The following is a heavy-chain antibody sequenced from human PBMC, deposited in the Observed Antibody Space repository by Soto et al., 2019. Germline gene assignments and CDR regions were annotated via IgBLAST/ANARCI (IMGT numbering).Heavy chain of an antibody. V-gene: IGHV1-69*01. CDR2: IIPMFGTP. CDR3: AGRYCSGGSCRFDP. CDR1: GVSFSSYS. D-gene: IGHD2-15*01. J-gene: IGHJ5*02. Sequence: QVQLVQSGAEVKKPGSSVKVSCRSSGVSFSSYSFSWVRQAPGQGLEWMGGIIPMFGTPKYAEKFQDRVMITADGSTGSVYMELRSLRSEDTALYYCAGRYCSGGSCRFDPWGQGTLVTVSS.